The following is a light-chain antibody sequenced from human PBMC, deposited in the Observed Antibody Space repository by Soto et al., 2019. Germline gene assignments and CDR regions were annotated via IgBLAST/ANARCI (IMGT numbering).Light chain of an antibody. CDR2: GVS. CDR3: YSSTISSSTFYV. J-gene: IGLJ1*01. Sequence: QSALTQPASVSGSPGQSITISCAGTSSEIGGSNYFSWYQQHPGKAPKLMIYGVSNRPSGVSNRFSGSKSGNTASLTISGLQVEDDADYVCYSSTISSSTFYVFGTGTKLTVL. CDR1: SSEIGGSNY. V-gene: IGLV2-14*03.